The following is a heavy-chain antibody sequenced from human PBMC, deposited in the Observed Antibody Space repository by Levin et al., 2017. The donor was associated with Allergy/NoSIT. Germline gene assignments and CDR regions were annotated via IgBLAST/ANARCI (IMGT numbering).Heavy chain of an antibody. CDR2: IYSGGST. Sequence: QSGGSLRLSCAASGYSVSINYISWVRQAPGKGLDWVSVIYSGGSTYYADSVKGRFTISRDNSKNSVYLQMNSLRSEDTAVYYCAGGWGFFDWWGQGTLVTVSS. CDR1: GYSVSINY. V-gene: IGHV3-66*02. D-gene: IGHD3-16*01. CDR3: AGGWGFFDW. J-gene: IGHJ4*02.